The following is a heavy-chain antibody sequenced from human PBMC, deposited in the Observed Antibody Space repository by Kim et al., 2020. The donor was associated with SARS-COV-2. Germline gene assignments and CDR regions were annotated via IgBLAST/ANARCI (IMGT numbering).Heavy chain of an antibody. CDR3: ARGPHDYGDYDY. V-gene: IGHV1-3*01. D-gene: IGHD4-17*01. Sequence: KYSQKFQGGVTITRDTSASTAYMELSSLRSEDTAVYYCARGPHDYGDYDYWGQGTLVTVSS. J-gene: IGHJ4*02.